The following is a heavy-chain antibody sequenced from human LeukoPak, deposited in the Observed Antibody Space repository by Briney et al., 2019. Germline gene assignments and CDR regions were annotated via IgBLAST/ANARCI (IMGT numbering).Heavy chain of an antibody. V-gene: IGHV1-46*01. CDR2: TTPNNGRP. CDR1: GYTFTTYY. J-gene: IGHJ4*02. Sequence: ASVKVSCKTSGYTFTTYYIHWIRQAPGQGLEWLSVTTPNNGRPTYAEKFQGRVTVTMDTSSSTGYMELSNLGSDDTAIYYCARDQIQVWYMVGRFDSWGQGTLVSVSS. D-gene: IGHD5-18*01. CDR3: ARDQIQVWYMVGRFDS.